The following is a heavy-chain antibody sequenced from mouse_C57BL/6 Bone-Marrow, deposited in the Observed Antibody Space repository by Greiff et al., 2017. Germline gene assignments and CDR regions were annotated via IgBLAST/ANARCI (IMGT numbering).Heavy chain of an antibody. V-gene: IGHV2-9-1*01. CDR3: ARKGLLLDWYFDV. D-gene: IGHD2-12*01. CDR1: GFSLTSYA. J-gene: IGHJ1*03. Sequence: VKLVESGPGLVAPSQSLSITCTVSGFSLTSYAISWVRQPPGKGLEWLGVIWTGGGTNYNSALKARLSISKDNSKSQVFLKMNRLQTDDTARYYCARKGLLLDWYFDVWGTGTTVTVAS. CDR2: IWTGGGT.